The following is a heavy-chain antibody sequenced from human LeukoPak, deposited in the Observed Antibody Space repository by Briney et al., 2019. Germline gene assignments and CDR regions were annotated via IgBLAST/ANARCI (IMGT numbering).Heavy chain of an antibody. D-gene: IGHD6-19*01. CDR2: ISGDSRYI. V-gene: IGHV3-21*01. Sequence: PGGSLRLSCGASGFTFSSHSISWVRQAPGKGLEWVSSISGDSRYIYYADSIRGRFTISRDNAKNAMYLHMTSLRAEDTAMYFCARGPGIAVAPLQHWGQGTLVTASS. J-gene: IGHJ1*01. CDR3: ARGPGIAVAPLQH. CDR1: GFTFSSHS.